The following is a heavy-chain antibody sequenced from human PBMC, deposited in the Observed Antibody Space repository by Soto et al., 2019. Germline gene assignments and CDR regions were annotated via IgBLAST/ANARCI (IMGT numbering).Heavy chain of an antibody. CDR2: ISGSGVST. V-gene: IGHV3-23*01. Sequence: EVQLLESGGGLVQPGGSLRLSCAASGFTFSSYAMSWVRQAPGKGLEWVSAISGSGVSTYYADSVKGRFTISRDNSKNTLYLQMNSLRAEDTAIYNGAKAPGGAYYYGMDVWGQGTTVTVSS. CDR3: AKAPGGAYYYGMDV. D-gene: IGHD3-10*01. CDR1: GFTFSSYA. J-gene: IGHJ6*02.